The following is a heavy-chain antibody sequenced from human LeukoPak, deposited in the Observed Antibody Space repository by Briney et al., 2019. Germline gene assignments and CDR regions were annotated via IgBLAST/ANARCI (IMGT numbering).Heavy chain of an antibody. CDR3: AREVVGPRPFDY. D-gene: IGHD1-26*01. J-gene: IGHJ4*02. CDR2: INSDGNST. CDR1: GFTFRSYW. Sequence: GGSLRLSCAASGFTFRSYWMRWVRQAPGKGLVWVSRINSDGNSTTYADSVKGRFTISRDNAKNSLYLQMNSLRVEDTAVYYCAREVVGPRPFDYWGQGTLVTVSS. V-gene: IGHV3-74*01.